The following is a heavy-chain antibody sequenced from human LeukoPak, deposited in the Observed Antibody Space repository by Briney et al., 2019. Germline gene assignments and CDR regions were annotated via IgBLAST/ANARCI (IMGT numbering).Heavy chain of an antibody. CDR2: ISAYNGAT. V-gene: IGHV1-18*01. CDR1: GYTFTSYG. D-gene: IGHD6-19*01. Sequence: GASVKVSCKASGYTFTSYGISWVRQAPGQGLEWMGWISAYNGATNYAQKLQGRVTMTTDTSANTAYMELRSLTSDDTAVYYCARSPSSSGWYADDWGLGTLVTVSS. J-gene: IGHJ4*02. CDR3: ARSPSSSGWYADD.